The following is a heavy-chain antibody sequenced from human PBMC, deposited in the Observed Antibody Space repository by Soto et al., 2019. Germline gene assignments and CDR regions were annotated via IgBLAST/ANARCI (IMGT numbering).Heavy chain of an antibody. CDR3: ARGREGDY. V-gene: IGHV1-18*01. CDR2: ISAHNGNT. Sequence: QVHLVQSGAEVKKPGASVKVSCKGSGYTFTSYGITWVRQAPGQGLEWMGWISAHNGNTDYAQKLQGRVTVTRDTSTRTAYMELRSLGSDDPGVYYCARGREGDYWGQGALVTVSS. J-gene: IGHJ4*02. D-gene: IGHD1-26*01. CDR1: GYTFTSYG.